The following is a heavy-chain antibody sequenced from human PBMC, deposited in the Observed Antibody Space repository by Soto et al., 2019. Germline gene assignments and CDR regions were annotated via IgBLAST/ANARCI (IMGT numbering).Heavy chain of an antibody. J-gene: IGHJ3*02. Sequence: SETLSLTCTVSGGSISSYYWSWIRQPPGKGLERIGYIYYSGSTYYNPSLKSRVTISVDTSKNQFSLKLSSVTAADTAVYYCARDSIDYYDSSGKPNDAFDIWGQGTMVTVSS. V-gene: IGHV4-59*12. CDR2: IYYSGST. CDR1: GGSISSYY. D-gene: IGHD3-22*01. CDR3: ARDSIDYYDSSGKPNDAFDI.